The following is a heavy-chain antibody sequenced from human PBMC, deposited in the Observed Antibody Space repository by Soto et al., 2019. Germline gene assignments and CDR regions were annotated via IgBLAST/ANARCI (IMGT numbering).Heavy chain of an antibody. Sequence: QVQLVQSGAEVKKPGSSVKVACKASGGTFSSYAISWVRQAPGQGLEWRGGIIPIFGTANYAQKFQGRFTITADESTSAAYMELSSLRSEDTAVYYCARRRGHDFWSGYYDFDYWGQGPLVTVSS. J-gene: IGHJ4*02. V-gene: IGHV1-69*12. CDR2: IIPIFGTA. CDR3: ARRRGHDFWSGYYDFDY. CDR1: GGTFSSYA. D-gene: IGHD3-3*01.